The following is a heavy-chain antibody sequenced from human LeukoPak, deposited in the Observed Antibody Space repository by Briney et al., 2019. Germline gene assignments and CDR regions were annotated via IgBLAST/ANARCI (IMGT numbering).Heavy chain of an antibody. J-gene: IGHJ3*02. CDR3: AGSYSSSWYRSDAFDI. V-gene: IGHV3-33*01. D-gene: IGHD6-13*01. CDR2: IWYDGSNK. Sequence: PGRSLRLSCAASGFTFSSYGMHWVRQAPGKGLEWVAVIWYDGSNKYYADSVKGRFTISRDNSKNTLYLQMNSLRAEDTAVYYCAGSYSSSWYRSDAFDIWGQGTMVTVSS. CDR1: GFTFSSYG.